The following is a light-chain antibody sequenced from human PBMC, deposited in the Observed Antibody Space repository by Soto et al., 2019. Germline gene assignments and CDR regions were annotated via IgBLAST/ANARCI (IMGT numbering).Light chain of an antibody. Sequence: SALTQPASVSGSPGQSITISCTGTSSDFDGYNYVSWYQYHPGKAPKLMIYDVSNRPSGISNRFSGSKSGNTASLTISGLQAEDEADYYCSSFTISRNTVIFGGGTKVTVL. V-gene: IGLV2-14*01. CDR1: SSDFDGYNY. CDR3: SSFTISRNTVI. J-gene: IGLJ2*01. CDR2: DVS.